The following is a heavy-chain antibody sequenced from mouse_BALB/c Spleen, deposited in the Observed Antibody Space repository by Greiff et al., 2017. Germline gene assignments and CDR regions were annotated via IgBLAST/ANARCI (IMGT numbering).Heavy chain of an antibody. CDR3: ARRYYGNYEDAMDY. J-gene: IGHJ4*01. V-gene: IGHV1S137*01. CDR1: GYTFTDYA. Sequence: VQLQQSGAELVRPGVSVKISCKGSGYTFTDYAMHWVKQSHAKSLEWIGVISTYYGDASYNQKFKGKATMTVDKSSSTAYMELARLTSEDSAIYYCARRYYGNYEDAMDYWGQGTAVTVSS. D-gene: IGHD2-1*01. CDR2: ISTYYGDA.